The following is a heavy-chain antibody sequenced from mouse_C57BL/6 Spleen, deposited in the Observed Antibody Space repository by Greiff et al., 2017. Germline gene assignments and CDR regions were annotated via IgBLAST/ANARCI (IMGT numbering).Heavy chain of an antibody. Sequence: QVQLQQSGAELVRPGASVTLSCKASGYTFTDYEMHWVKQTPVHGLEWIGAIDPETGGTAYNQKFKGKAILTADKSSSTAYMELRSLTSEDSAVYYCTERGLADYEEYYFDYWGQGTTLTVSS. CDR2: IDPETGGT. CDR1: GYTFTDYE. V-gene: IGHV1-15*01. CDR3: TERGLADYEEYYFDY. J-gene: IGHJ2*01. D-gene: IGHD2-4*01.